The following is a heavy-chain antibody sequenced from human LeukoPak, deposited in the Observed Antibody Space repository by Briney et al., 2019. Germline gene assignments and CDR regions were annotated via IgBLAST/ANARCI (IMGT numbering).Heavy chain of an antibody. CDR3: ARMLRGEYYFDY. J-gene: IGHJ4*02. V-gene: IGHV1-2*02. D-gene: IGHD3-16*01. CDR1: GYTFTCYY. Sequence: ASVKVSCKXSGYTFTCYYIHWVRQAPGQGLEWMGWINPNSGGTNYTQKFQGRVTMTRDTSISTAYMELSRLRSDDTAVYYCARMLRGEYYFDYWGQGTLVTVSS. CDR2: INPNSGGT.